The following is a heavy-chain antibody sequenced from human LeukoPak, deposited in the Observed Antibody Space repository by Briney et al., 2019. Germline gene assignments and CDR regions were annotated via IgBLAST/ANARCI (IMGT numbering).Heavy chain of an antibody. CDR2: IYPGDSDS. V-gene: IGHV5-51*01. Sequence: GESLKISFKGPGYSFTSYLIGWVRQIPGKGLEWMVIIYPGDSDSRYSPSCQGQVTISDAKSISTAYLQWSSLKASDPGMYYCARVPYYYDSSGYSPFDYWGQGTLVTVSS. CDR3: ARVPYYYDSSGYSPFDY. D-gene: IGHD3-22*01. J-gene: IGHJ4*02. CDR1: GYSFTSYL.